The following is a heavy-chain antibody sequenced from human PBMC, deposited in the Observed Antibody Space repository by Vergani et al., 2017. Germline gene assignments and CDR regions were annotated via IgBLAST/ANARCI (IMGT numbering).Heavy chain of an antibody. V-gene: IGHV2-5*04. CDR1: VFSLNTLGVS. Sequence: ITLKESGPTLVKPTQTLTLTSPFSVFSLNTLGVSLAWFPHPPGKALDLLPLIYWNDDQHYSPSLNNRVTITKDTSKNQVVLTMTNMDYVDTCTYYSVYRNTECVSTGCVYKFYYYYYMDVWGKGTTGNVSS. CDR3: VYRNTECVSTGCVYKFYYYYYMDV. CDR2: IYWNDDQ. J-gene: IGHJ6*03. D-gene: IGHD1-14*01.